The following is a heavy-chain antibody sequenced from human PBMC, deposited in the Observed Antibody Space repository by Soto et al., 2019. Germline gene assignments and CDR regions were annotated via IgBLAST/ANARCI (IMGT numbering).Heavy chain of an antibody. CDR1: GFTFSNFP. V-gene: IGHV3-23*01. CDR3: ANSGGSASALFDS. D-gene: IGHD6-13*01. J-gene: IGHJ4*02. CDR2: IGSSGGDT. Sequence: EVQLLESGGGLVQPGGSLRLSCAASGFTFSNFPMNWVRQAPGKGLEWVSAIGSSGGDTYYADSVKGRFTISRDNSKNTLYLQMNSLRVEDTAIYYCANSGGSASALFDSWGQGTLVTVSS.